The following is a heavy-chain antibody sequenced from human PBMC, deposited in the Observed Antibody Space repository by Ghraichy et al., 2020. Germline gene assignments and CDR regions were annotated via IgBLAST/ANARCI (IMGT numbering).Heavy chain of an antibody. CDR3: VKVFRPMVQGVSDAFDI. V-gene: IGHV3-64D*06. CDR2: ISSNGGST. J-gene: IGHJ3*02. Sequence: GGSLRLSCSASGFTFSSYAMHWVRQAPGKGLEYVSAISSNGGSTYYADSVKGRFTISRDNSKNTLYLQMSSLRAEDTAVYYCVKVFRPMVQGVSDAFDIWGQGTMVTVSS. CDR1: GFTFSSYA. D-gene: IGHD3-10*01.